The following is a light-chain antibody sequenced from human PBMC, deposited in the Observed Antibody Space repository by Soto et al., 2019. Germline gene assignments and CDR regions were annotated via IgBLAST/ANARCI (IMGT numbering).Light chain of an antibody. J-gene: IGKJ1*01. CDR1: QSISSW. CDR2: AAS. V-gene: IGKV1-39*01. CDR3: QQSYSTPPWT. Sequence: DIQMTQSPSTLSASLGDRVTITSRASQSISSWLAWYQQKPGKAPKLLIYAASSLQSGVPSRFSGSGSGTDFTLTISSLQPEDFATYYCQQSYSTPPWTFGQGTKVDIK.